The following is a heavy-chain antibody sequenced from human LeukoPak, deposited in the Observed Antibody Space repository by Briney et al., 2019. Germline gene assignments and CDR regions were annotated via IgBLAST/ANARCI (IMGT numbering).Heavy chain of an antibody. CDR2: IYSGGST. Sequence: PGGSLRLSCAASGFTVSSNYMSWVRQAPGKGLEWVSVIYSGGSTYYADSVKGRFTISRDNSKNTLYLQMNSLRAEDTAVYYCARDFSTLYDSNSYSDTYFDYWGQGTLVTVSS. J-gene: IGHJ4*02. D-gene: IGHD3-22*01. CDR1: GFTVSSNY. V-gene: IGHV3-66*01. CDR3: ARDFSTLYDSNSYSDTYFDY.